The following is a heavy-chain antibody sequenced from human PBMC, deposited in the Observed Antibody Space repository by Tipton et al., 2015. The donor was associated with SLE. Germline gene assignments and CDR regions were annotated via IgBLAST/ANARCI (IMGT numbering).Heavy chain of an antibody. CDR3: ARDLRSALDY. J-gene: IGHJ4*02. V-gene: IGHV3-53*01. Sequence: LRLSCAASGFTFSNYGMHWVRQAPGKGLEWVSVIYSGGSTYYADSVKGRFTISRDNSKNTLYLQMNSLRAEDTAVYYCARDLRSALDYWGQGTLVTVSS. CDR2: IYSGGST. D-gene: IGHD3-10*01. CDR1: GFTFSNYG.